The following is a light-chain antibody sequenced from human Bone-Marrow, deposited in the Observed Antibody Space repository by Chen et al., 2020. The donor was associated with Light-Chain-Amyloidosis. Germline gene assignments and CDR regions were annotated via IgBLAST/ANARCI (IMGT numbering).Light chain of an antibody. J-gene: IGLJ3*02. CDR3: QVWDRSSDRPV. V-gene: IGLV3-21*02. CDR1: NIGSTS. Sequence: SYVLTQPSSVSVAPGQTATIACGGNNIGSTSVHWYQQTPGQAPLLVVYDDSDRPSGIPARLYGSNSGTTATLTISRVEAGDEADYYCQVWDRSSDRPVFGGGTKLTVL. CDR2: DDS.